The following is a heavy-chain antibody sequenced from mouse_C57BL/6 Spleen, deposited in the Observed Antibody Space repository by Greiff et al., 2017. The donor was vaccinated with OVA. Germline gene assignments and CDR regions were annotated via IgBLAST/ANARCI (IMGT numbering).Heavy chain of an antibody. CDR2: INPNYGTT. CDR3: ARYDGYFDY. D-gene: IGHD2-3*01. CDR1: GYSFTDYN. J-gene: IGHJ2*01. Sequence: VHVKQSGPELVKPGASVKISCKASGYSFTDYNMNWVKQSNGKSLEWIGVINPNYGTTSSTQKFKGKATLTVDQSSSTAYMQLNSLTSEDSAVYYCARYDGYFDYWGQGTTLTVSS. V-gene: IGHV1-39*01.